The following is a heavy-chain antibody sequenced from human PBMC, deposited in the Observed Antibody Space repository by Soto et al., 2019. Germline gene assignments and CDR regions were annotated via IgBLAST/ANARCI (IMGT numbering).Heavy chain of an antibody. J-gene: IGHJ4*02. CDR2: IYYSGST. Sequence: QVQLQESGPGLVKPSETLSLMCTVSGGSISSSYWSWIRQPPGKGLEWIGYIYYSGSTNYNPSLNSRVTISVDTSKNQFSLKLSSVTAADTAVYYCARERRDGYKHYFDYWGQGTLVTVSS. CDR3: ARERRDGYKHYFDY. V-gene: IGHV4-59*01. D-gene: IGHD5-12*01. CDR1: GGSISSSY.